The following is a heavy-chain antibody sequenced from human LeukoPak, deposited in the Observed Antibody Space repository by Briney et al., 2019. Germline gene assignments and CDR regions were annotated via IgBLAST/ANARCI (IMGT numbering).Heavy chain of an antibody. V-gene: IGHV3-48*04. J-gene: IGHJ5*02. CDR3: ARWMSLWFGELSGSWFDP. CDR1: GFTFSSYS. CDR2: ISSSSSTI. Sequence: PGGSLRLSCAASGFTFSSYSMNWVRQAPGKGLEWVSYISSSSSTIYYADSVKGRFTISRDNAKNSLYLQMNSLRAEDTAVYYCARWMSLWFGELSGSWFDPWGQGTLVTVSS. D-gene: IGHD3-10*01.